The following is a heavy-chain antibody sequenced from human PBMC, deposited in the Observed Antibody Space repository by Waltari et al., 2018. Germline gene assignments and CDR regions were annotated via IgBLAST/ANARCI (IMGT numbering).Heavy chain of an antibody. CDR3: ARVKFLEWLPQPAVLDY. CDR2: VNSGGSGM. Sequence: EVQLVESGGGLVQTGGSLRLSCAASGFAFSSYWIHWVRQAPGKGLVWVARVNSGGSGMIYADSVKGRFTISRDNAKNTLHLQMNSLRVEDTAVYYCARVKFLEWLPQPAVLDYWGQGSLVIVSS. D-gene: IGHD3-3*01. V-gene: IGHV3-74*01. J-gene: IGHJ4*02. CDR1: GFAFSSYW.